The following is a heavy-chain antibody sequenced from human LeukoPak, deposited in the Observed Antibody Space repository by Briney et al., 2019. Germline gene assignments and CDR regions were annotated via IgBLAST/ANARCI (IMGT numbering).Heavy chain of an antibody. CDR3: SITYYYAGRGG. D-gene: IGHD3-22*01. CDR2: IYSGGST. J-gene: IGHJ4*02. CDR1: GFTVSSNY. Sequence: GGSLRLSCAASGFTVSSNYMSWVRQAPGKGLEWVSVIYSGGSTYYADSVKGRFTISRDNSKNTLYLQMNSLRAEDTAVYYCSITYYYAGRGGWGEGILVTVSS. V-gene: IGHV3-66*01.